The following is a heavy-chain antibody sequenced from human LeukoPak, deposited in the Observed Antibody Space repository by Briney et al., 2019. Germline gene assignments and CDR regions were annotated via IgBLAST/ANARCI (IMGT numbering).Heavy chain of an antibody. CDR2: MNPNSGNT. D-gene: IGHD3-22*01. V-gene: IGHV1-8*01. J-gene: IGHJ6*03. CDR3: ARWVDYYDSSSPPYYFYYMDV. CDR1: GYTFTSYD. Sequence: ASVKVSCKASGYTFTSYDINWVRQATGQGLEWMGWMNPNSGNTGYAQKFQGRVTMTTDTSTTTAYMELRSLRSDDTAVYYCARWVDYYDSSSPPYYFYYMDVWGKGTTVTVSS.